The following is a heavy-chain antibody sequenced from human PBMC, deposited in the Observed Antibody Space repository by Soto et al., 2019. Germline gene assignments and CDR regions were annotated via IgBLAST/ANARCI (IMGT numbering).Heavy chain of an antibody. J-gene: IGHJ4*02. D-gene: IGHD3-3*01. CDR2: ISGSGGST. CDR1: GFTFSSYA. Sequence: SLRLSCAASGFTFSSYAMSWVRRAPGKGLEWVSAISGSGGSTYYADSVKGRFTISRDNSKNTLYLQMNSLRAEDTAVYYCAKDRGVWDFWSGYYSVLVDYWGQGTLVNVSS. V-gene: IGHV3-23*01. CDR3: AKDRGVWDFWSGYYSVLVDY.